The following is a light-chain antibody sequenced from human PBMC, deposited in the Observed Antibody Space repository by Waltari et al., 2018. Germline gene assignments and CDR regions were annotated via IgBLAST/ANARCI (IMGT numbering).Light chain of an antibody. Sequence: QSALTQPASVSGSPGQSITISCTGSSSDVGRYIYVSWYQAHPAKAPKLILYEVGNRPSGVSDRFSGSKSGNTASLTISGLQAEDEADYYCCAYTGRRILPYVFGTGTKVTVL. V-gene: IGLV2-14*01. CDR2: EVG. CDR1: SSDVGRYIY. CDR3: CAYTGRRILPYV. J-gene: IGLJ1*01.